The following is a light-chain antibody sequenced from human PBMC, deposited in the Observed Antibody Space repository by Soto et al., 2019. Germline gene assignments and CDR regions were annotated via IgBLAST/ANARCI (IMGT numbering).Light chain of an antibody. CDR2: DSS. V-gene: IGKV3-15*01. Sequence: EIVMTQSPATLSVSPGERAALSCRASQSIGSDLAWYQQKPGQAPRLLIYDSSTRATGVPARFSGSGSGTEFTLTISSLQSEDSSVYYCQQYNKWPPLTFGQGTRMEIK. CDR1: QSIGSD. J-gene: IGKJ5*01. CDR3: QQYNKWPPLT.